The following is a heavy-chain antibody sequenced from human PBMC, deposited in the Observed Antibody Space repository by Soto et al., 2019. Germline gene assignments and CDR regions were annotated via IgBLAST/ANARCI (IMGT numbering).Heavy chain of an antibody. J-gene: IGHJ3*02. CDR3: ARDQSGDYEAFDI. Sequence: SETLSLTCTVSGGSISNAVYYWSWIRQHPGKGLEWIGYIYYSGSTYYNPSLKSRVTISVDTSKNQFSLKLSSVTAADTAVYYCARDQSGDYEAFDIWGQGTMVTVSS. V-gene: IGHV4-31*03. CDR1: GGSISNAVYY. D-gene: IGHD4-17*01. CDR2: IYYSGST.